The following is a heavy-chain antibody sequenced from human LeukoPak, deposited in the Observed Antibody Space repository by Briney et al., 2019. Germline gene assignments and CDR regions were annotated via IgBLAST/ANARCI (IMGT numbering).Heavy chain of an antibody. CDR1: GDSISSFSSYY. V-gene: IGHV4-61*05. J-gene: IGHJ4*02. CDR3: ARSSTGDLPLTDY. Sequence: SETLSLTCTVSGDSISSFSSYYWTWIRQPPGKGLEWIGYIYYSGSTNYNPSLKSRVTISVDTSKNQFSLKLSSVTAADTAVYYCARSSTGDLPLTDYWGQGTLVTVSS. D-gene: IGHD7-27*01. CDR2: IYYSGST.